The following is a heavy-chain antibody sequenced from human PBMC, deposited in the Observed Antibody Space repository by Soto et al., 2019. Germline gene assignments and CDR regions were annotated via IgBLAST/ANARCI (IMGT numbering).Heavy chain of an antibody. J-gene: IGHJ6*03. V-gene: IGHV1-8*01. CDR3: ARHCRSGSTASCYYSIDV. Sequence: ASVLVSCKASGYTFTSYDINWVRQATGQGLEWMGWMNPNSGNTGYAQKFQGRVTMTRNTAVSTAYMELSSLTSEDTAVYYCARHCRSGSTASCYYSIDVWGKGTTVTVSS. CDR1: GYTFTSYD. D-gene: IGHD2-15*01. CDR2: MNPNSGNT.